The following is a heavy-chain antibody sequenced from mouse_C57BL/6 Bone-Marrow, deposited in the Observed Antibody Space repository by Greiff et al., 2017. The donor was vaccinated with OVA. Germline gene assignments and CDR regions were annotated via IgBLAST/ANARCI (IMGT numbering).Heavy chain of an antibody. CDR2: IDPSDSYT. CDR1: GYTFTSYW. D-gene: IGHD3-1*01. J-gene: IGHJ2*01. CDR3: ARGGTGC. Sequence: QVQLKQPGAELVMPGASVKLSCKASGYTFTSYWMHWVKQRPGQGLEWIGEIDPSDSYTNYNQKFKGNSTLTVDKSSSTAYMQLSSLTSEDSAVYYCARGGTGCWGQGTTLTVSS. V-gene: IGHV1-69*01.